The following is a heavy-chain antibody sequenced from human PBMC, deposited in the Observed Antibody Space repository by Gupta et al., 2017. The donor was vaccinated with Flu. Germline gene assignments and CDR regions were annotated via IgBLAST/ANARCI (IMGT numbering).Heavy chain of an antibody. CDR2: ISTDGNNE. CDR1: GFSFIKYS. V-gene: IGHV3-30-3*01. J-gene: IGHJ4*02. D-gene: IGHD6-19*01. CDR3: VRDRFPLYSSGLGYLDH. Sequence: QVHLVESGGGVVQPGRSLRLFCAASGFSFIKYSMHWVRQAPGKGLEWVAVISTDGNNENYADSVKGRFTISRDNFQNTLGLEMRGLHSEDTATYYCVRDRFPLYSSGLGYLDHWGQGTLVTVSS.